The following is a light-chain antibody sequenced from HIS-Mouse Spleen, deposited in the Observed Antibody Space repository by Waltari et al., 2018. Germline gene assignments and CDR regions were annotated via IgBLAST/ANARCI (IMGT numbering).Light chain of an antibody. CDR2: AAS. CDR1: QGISSY. V-gene: IGKV1-8*01. J-gene: IGKJ3*01. CDR3: QQYYSYRFT. Sequence: AIRMTQSPSSFSASTGDSVTITCRARQGISSYLAWYQQKPGKAPKLLIYAASTLQSGVPSRFSGSGSGTDFTLTISCLQSEDFATYYCQQYYSYRFTFGPGTKVDIK.